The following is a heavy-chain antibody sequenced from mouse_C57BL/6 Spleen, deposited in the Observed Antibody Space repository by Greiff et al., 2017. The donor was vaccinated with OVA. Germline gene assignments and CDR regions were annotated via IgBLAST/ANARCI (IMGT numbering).Heavy chain of an antibody. CDR3: ARHLSIYDAIDY. D-gene: IGHD2-3*01. V-gene: IGHV1-81*01. CDR2: IYPRSGNT. Sequence: VKLMESGAELARPGASVKLSCKASGYTFTSYGISWVKQRTGQGLEWIGEIYPRSGNTYYNEKFKGKATLTADKSSSTAYMELRSLTSEDSAVYFCARHLSIYDAIDYWGQGTTLTVSS. CDR1: GYTFTSYG. J-gene: IGHJ2*01.